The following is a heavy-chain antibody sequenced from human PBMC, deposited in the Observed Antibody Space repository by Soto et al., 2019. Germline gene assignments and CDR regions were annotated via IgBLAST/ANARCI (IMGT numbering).Heavy chain of an antibody. CDR1: GGSVSSGSYY. V-gene: IGHV4-61*01. J-gene: IGHJ4*02. Sequence: PSETLSLTCTVSGGSVSSGSYYWSWIRQPPGKGLEWIGYIYYSGSTNYNPSLKSRVTISVDTSKNQFSLKLSSVTAADTAMYYCARVGFYYDVYFDYWGQGTLVTVSS. CDR2: IYYSGST. D-gene: IGHD3-22*01. CDR3: ARVGFYYDVYFDY.